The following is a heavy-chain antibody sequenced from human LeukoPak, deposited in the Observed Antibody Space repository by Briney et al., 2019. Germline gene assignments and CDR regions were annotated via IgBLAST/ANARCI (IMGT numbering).Heavy chain of an antibody. Sequence: SVKVSCKASVCTFSSYAISWVRQAPGQGLEWMGGIIPIFGTANYAQKFQGRVTITADESTSTAYMELSSLRSEDTAVYYCARAGGYYDSSGYYFDYWGQGTLVTVSS. D-gene: IGHD3-22*01. J-gene: IGHJ4*02. CDR3: ARAGGYYDSSGYYFDY. CDR1: VCTFSSYA. V-gene: IGHV1-69*13. CDR2: IIPIFGTA.